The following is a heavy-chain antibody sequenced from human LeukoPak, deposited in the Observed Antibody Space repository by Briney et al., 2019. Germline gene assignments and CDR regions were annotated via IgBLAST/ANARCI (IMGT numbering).Heavy chain of an antibody. CDR1: GGSISNYF. D-gene: IGHD5-24*01. CDR2: NYNSGNT. CDR3: ARASFNTYGIDGFDY. Sequence: SETLSLTCTVSGGSISNYFWNWIRQSPGKALEWIGYNYNSGNTKYNPSLKSRVTVSVDTSKDQFSLELSSVTAADTAVYYCARASFNTYGIDGFDYWGQGTLVTVSS. V-gene: IGHV4-59*01. J-gene: IGHJ4*02.